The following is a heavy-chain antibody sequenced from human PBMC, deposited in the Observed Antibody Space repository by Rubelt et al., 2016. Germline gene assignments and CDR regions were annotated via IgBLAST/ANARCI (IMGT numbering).Heavy chain of an antibody. CDR3: ARRRAGRRYFDY. D-gene: IGHD3-10*01. CDR2: IYHSGST. V-gene: IGHV4-4*02. Sequence: QVQLQESGPGLAKPSGTLSLTCAVSGGSISSSNWWSWVRQPPGKGLEWIGEIYHSGSTNYNPSLKGRVTISVDKSKDQVALKLTSVTAADTAVYYGARRRAGRRYFDYWGQGTLVTVSS. CDR1: GGSISSSNW. J-gene: IGHJ4*02.